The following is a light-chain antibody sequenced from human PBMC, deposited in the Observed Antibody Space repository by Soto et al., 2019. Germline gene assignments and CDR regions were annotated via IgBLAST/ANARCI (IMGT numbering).Light chain of an antibody. CDR3: QQYGDSPVYT. CDR1: QSVSSSY. CDR2: GAS. V-gene: IGKV3-20*01. J-gene: IGKJ2*01. Sequence: EIVLTQSPGTLSLSPGERATLSCRASQSVSSSYLAWYQHKSGQAPRLLIYGASTRATGIPDRFSGSGSGTDFTLTISRLEPEDFAVYYCQQYGDSPVYTFGQGTKLEI.